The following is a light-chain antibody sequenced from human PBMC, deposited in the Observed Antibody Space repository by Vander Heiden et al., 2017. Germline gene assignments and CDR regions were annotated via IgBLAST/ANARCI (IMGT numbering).Light chain of an antibody. CDR3: QQYYSTPFT. J-gene: IGKJ4*01. V-gene: IGKV4-1*01. CDR1: QSVLYRSNNKNY. Sequence: DIVMTQSPDSLDVSLGERATINCKSSQSVLYRSNNKNYLAWYQQKPGQPPKLLIYWASTRESGVPDRFSGSGSGTDFTLTISSLQAEDVAVYYCQQYYSTPFTFGGGTKVEIK. CDR2: WAS.